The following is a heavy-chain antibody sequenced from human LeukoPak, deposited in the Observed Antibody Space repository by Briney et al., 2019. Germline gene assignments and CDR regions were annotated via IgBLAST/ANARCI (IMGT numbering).Heavy chain of an antibody. D-gene: IGHD1-26*01. Sequence: GGSLRLSCAASGFTFSSYAMHWVRQAPGKGLEWVAVISYDGSNKYYADSVKGRFTISRDNSKDTLYLQMNSLRAEDTAVYYCARTSGSYMYYFDYWGQGTLVTVSS. CDR1: GFTFSSYA. CDR2: ISYDGSNK. J-gene: IGHJ4*02. CDR3: ARTSGSYMYYFDY. V-gene: IGHV3-30-3*01.